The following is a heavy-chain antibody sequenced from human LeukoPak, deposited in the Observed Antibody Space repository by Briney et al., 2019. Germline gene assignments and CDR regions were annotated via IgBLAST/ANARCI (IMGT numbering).Heavy chain of an antibody. CDR2: INHSGST. J-gene: IGHJ5*02. V-gene: IGHV4-34*01. Sequence: PSETLSLTCAVYGGSFSGYYWSWIHQPPGKGLEWIGEINHSGSTNYNPSLKSRVTISVDTSKNQFSLKLSSVTAADTAVYYCARLILDDFWSGYPNWFDPWGQGTLVTVSS. CDR3: ARLILDDFWSGYPNWFDP. CDR1: GGSFSGYY. D-gene: IGHD3-3*01.